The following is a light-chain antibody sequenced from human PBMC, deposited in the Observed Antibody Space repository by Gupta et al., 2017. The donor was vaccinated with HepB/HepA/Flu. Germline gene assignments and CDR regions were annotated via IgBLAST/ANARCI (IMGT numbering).Light chain of an antibody. Sequence: QTVVTQEPSFSVSPGGTVTLTCGLSFGSVSTSFYPSWYQQTPGQAPRTLIYSTNTRSSGVPDRFSGSILGNKAALTITGAQADDEADYYCVLYMGSGIWMFGGGTKLTVL. CDR3: VLYMGSGIWM. J-gene: IGLJ3*02. CDR2: STN. CDR1: FGSVSTSFY. V-gene: IGLV8-61*01.